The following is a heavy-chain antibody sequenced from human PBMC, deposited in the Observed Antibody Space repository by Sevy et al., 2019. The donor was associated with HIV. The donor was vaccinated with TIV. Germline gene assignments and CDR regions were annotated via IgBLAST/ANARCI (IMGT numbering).Heavy chain of an antibody. CDR3: ARETSIAAAGTHYYYYYGMDV. Sequence: ASVKVSCKASGYTFTGYYMHWVRQAPGQGLEWMGWINPNSGGTNYAQKFQGRVTMTRDTSISTAYMELSRLRSDDTAVYYCARETSIAAAGTHYYYYYGMDVWGQGTTVTVSS. D-gene: IGHD6-13*01. V-gene: IGHV1-2*02. CDR1: GYTFTGYY. CDR2: INPNSGGT. J-gene: IGHJ6*02.